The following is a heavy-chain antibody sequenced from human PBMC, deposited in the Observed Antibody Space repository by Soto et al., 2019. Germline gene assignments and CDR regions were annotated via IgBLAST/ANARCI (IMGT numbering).Heavy chain of an antibody. J-gene: IGHJ5*02. D-gene: IGHD2-2*01. CDR2: IYYSGST. CDR1: GGSTSSYY. V-gene: IGHV4-59*12. CDR3: ARGYCSSTSCFDP. Sequence: PSETLSLTCTVSGGSTSSYYWSWIRQPPGKGLEWIGYIYYSGSTNYNPSLKSRVTISVDTSKNQFSLKLSSVTAADTAVYYCARGYCSSTSCFDPWGQGTLVTVSS.